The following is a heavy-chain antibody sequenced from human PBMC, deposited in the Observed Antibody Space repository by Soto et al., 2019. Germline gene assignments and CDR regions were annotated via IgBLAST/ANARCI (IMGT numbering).Heavy chain of an antibody. CDR3: GRDSGTGGYYKLGD. CDR1: GFSFSSNW. V-gene: IGHV3-7*05. CDR2: INPDGSEE. Sequence: PGGSLRLSCAASGFSFSSNWMTWVRQAPGKGLEWVAYINPDGSEEYYVDSVRGRLTISRDNAKNSLYLLMNTLRAEDTAVYFCGRDSGTGGYYKLGDWGQGTLVTVAS. D-gene: IGHD3-22*01. J-gene: IGHJ4*02.